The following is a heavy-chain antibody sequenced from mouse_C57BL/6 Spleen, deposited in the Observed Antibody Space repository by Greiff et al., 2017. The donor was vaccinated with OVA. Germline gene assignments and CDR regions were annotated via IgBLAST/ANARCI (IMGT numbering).Heavy chain of an antibody. J-gene: IGHJ2*01. CDR3: ARRLGDGYFDY. Sequence: QVQLQQPGAELVRPGSSVKLSCKASGYTFTSYWMHWVKQRPIQGLEWIGNIDPSDSETHYNQKFKDKATLTVDKSSSTAYMQLSSLTSEDSAVYYCARRLGDGYFDYWGQGTTLTVSS. CDR2: IDPSDSET. D-gene: IGHD2-3*01. V-gene: IGHV1-52*01. CDR1: GYTFTSYW.